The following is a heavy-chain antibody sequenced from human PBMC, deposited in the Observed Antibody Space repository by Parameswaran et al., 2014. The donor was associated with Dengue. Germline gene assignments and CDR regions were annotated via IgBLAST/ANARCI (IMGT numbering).Heavy chain of an antibody. CDR2: IDPSDSYT. J-gene: IGHJ4*02. CDR3: ARLLYGDNSGTD. V-gene: IGHV5-10-1*01. D-gene: IGHD4-23*01. Sequence: VRQAPGKGLEWMGRIDPSDSYTNYSPSFEGHVTISADKSISTAYLQWSSLKASDTAMYYCARLLYGDNSGTDWGQGTLVTVSS.